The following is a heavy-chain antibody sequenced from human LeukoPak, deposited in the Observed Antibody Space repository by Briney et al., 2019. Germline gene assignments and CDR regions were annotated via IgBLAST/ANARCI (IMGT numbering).Heavy chain of an antibody. Sequence: SVKVSCKASGYTFTSYHMHWVRQAPGQGLEWMGEIIPIFGTANYAQKFQGRVTITADESTSTAYMELSSLRSEDTAVYYCARGLPFDYWGQGTLVTVSS. D-gene: IGHD4-11*01. V-gene: IGHV1-69*13. CDR2: IIPIFGTA. CDR3: ARGLPFDY. CDR1: GYTFTSYH. J-gene: IGHJ4*02.